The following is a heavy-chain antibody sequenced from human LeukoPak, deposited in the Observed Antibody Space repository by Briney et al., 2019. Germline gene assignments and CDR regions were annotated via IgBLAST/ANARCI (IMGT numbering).Heavy chain of an antibody. CDR3: ARIFFYYMDV. CDR2: IHSTSTTI. CDR1: GFTFSSYA. Sequence: GGSLRLSCAASGFTFSSYAMNWVRQAPGKGLEWVSYIHSTSTTIYYADSVKGRFIISRGNAKNSLFLQMNSLRAEDTAVYYCARIFFYYMDVWGKGTTVTVSS. D-gene: IGHD2-15*01. J-gene: IGHJ6*03. V-gene: IGHV3-48*01.